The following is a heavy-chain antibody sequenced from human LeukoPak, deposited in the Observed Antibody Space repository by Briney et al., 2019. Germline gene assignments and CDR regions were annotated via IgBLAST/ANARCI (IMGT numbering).Heavy chain of an antibody. CDR2: ISWNSGSI. V-gene: IGHV3-9*01. CDR1: GFTFDDYA. CDR3: AKDKGAYYYGSGRRGFDY. J-gene: IGHJ4*02. Sequence: GGSLRLSCAASGFTFDDYAMHWVRQAPGKGLEWVSGISWNSGSIGYADSVKGRFTISRDNAKNSLYLQMNSLRAEDTALYYCAKDKGAYYYGSGRRGFDYWGQGTLVTVSS. D-gene: IGHD3-10*01.